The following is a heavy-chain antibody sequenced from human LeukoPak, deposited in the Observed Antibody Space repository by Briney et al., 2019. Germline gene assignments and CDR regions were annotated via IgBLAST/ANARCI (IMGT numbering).Heavy chain of an antibody. CDR1: GFTFSSYG. J-gene: IGHJ6*02. Sequence: PGRSLSLSCAASGFTFSSYGMHWVRQAPGKGLEWVAVISYDGSNKYYADSVKGRFTISRDNSKNILYLQMNSLRAEDTAVYYCAKDRIVATTHAMDVWGQGTTVTVSS. V-gene: IGHV3-30*18. D-gene: IGHD5-12*01. CDR2: ISYDGSNK. CDR3: AKDRIVATTHAMDV.